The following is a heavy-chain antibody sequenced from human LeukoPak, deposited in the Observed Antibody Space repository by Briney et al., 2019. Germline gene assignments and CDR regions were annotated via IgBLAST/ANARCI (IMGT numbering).Heavy chain of an antibody. D-gene: IGHD3-16*01. CDR1: GYIFTDYY. J-gene: IGHJ4*02. Sequence: ASVKVSCKSSGYIFTDYYMHWVRQAPGQGPEWMGWISGYNGNTRYAQKFQGRVTMTTDTSTSTAYMELRSLRSDDTAVYYCARDWGKGEYYFDYWGQGTLVTVSS. V-gene: IGHV1-18*04. CDR3: ARDWGKGEYYFDY. CDR2: ISGYNGNT.